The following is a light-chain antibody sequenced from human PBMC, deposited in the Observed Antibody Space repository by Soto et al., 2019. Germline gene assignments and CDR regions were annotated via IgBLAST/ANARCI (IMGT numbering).Light chain of an antibody. CDR3: QQYNNWPPYT. V-gene: IGKV3-15*01. CDR2: GAS. Sequence: EIVMTQSPATLSVSPGERATLSCRASQSVSSNLAWYQQKPGQAPRLLIYGASTRATGIPARFSGSGSGTEFTLTIRSLQSEDFAVYYCQQYNNWPPYTLGQGTKLEIK. CDR1: QSVSSN. J-gene: IGKJ2*01.